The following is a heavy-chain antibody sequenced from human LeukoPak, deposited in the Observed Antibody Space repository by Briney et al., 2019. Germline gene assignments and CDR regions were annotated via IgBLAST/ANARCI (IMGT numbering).Heavy chain of an antibody. D-gene: IGHD6-13*01. CDR3: ARDLGSSSWYVQGFLDV. V-gene: IGHV3-48*01. CDR2: ISSSSSTI. CDR1: GFTFSSHS. Sequence: GGSLRLSCAASGFTFSSHSLNWVRQAPGKGLEWVSYISSSSSTIYYADSVKGRFTISRDNAKNSLYLQINSLRAEDTAVYYCARDLGSSSWYVQGFLDVWGQGTTVTVSS. J-gene: IGHJ6*02.